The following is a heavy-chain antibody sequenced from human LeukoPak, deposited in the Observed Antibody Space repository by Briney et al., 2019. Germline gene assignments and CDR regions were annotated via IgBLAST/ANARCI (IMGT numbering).Heavy chain of an antibody. J-gene: IGHJ6*03. CDR1: GSTFSSYA. CDR2: ISGSGGST. Sequence: PGGSLRLSCAASGSTFSSYAMSWVRQAPGKGLEWVSAISGSGGSTYYADSVKGWFTISRDNSKNTLYLQMNSLRAEDTAVYYCAKYSGSYYYYYCMDVWGKGTTVTVSS. CDR3: AKYSGSYYYYYCMDV. V-gene: IGHV3-23*01. D-gene: IGHD1-26*01.